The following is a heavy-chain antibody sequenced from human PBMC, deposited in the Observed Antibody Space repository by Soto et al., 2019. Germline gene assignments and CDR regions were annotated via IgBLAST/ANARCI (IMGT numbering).Heavy chain of an antibody. Sequence: KPSETLSLTCTASGGSIENYYWSWIRQPPGRGLEWIGCVYYSGSTNYNPSLESRVTISVDMSKNQFSLKLTSVTAADTAVYYCARSKSMDVWGQGTTVTVSS. CDR1: GGSIENYY. J-gene: IGHJ6*02. CDR3: ARSKSMDV. V-gene: IGHV4-59*01. CDR2: VYYSGST.